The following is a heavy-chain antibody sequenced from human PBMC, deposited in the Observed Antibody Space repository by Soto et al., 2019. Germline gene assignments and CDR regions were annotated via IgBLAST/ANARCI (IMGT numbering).Heavy chain of an antibody. Sequence: QVQLVQSGAEVKKPGSSVNVSCKASGGTFSSYAINWVRQAPGQGLEWMGGIIPMYGPAKYAQKFQGRVTITADESTSTAYMHLSSLRSEDTAVYYCVKVSSMVRGVIDNGFDPWGQGTLVTVSS. CDR2: IIPMYGPA. V-gene: IGHV1-69*01. CDR1: GGTFSSYA. CDR3: VKVSSMVRGVIDNGFDP. J-gene: IGHJ5*02. D-gene: IGHD3-10*01.